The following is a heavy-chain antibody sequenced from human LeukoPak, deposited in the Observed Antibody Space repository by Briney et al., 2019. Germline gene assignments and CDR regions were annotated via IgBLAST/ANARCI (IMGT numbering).Heavy chain of an antibody. CDR3: ARLADYDYVWGTRGPFDY. Sequence: SETLSHTCYVYDDSFRDYYSTWIRQPPGKGLEWIGEVNHSGGTNYNPSLKSRVIISVDTSKNQFSLRLSSVTAADTAVYYCARLADYDYVWGTRGPFDYWGQGTLVTVPS. J-gene: IGHJ4*02. CDR1: DDSFRDYY. CDR2: VNHSGGT. D-gene: IGHD3-16*01. V-gene: IGHV4-34*01.